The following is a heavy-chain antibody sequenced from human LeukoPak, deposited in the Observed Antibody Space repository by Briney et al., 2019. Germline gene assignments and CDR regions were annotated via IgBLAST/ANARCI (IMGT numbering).Heavy chain of an antibody. CDR2: ISGSSSYI. J-gene: IGHJ4*02. V-gene: IGHV3-21*01. D-gene: IGHD3-10*01. CDR1: GFTFSSYW. CDR3: ARAPPTGPFDY. Sequence: GGSLRLSCAASGFTFSSYWMSWVRQAPGKGLEWVSSISGSSSYIYYADSVKGRFTISRDNAKNSLYLQMNSLRAEDTAVYYCARAPPTGPFDYWGQGTLVTVSS.